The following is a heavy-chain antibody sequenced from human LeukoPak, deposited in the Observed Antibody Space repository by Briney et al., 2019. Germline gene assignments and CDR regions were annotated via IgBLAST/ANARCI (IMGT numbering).Heavy chain of an antibody. V-gene: IGHV3-53*01. CDR3: ARGLFLSGYLDAFDI. Sequence: GGSLRLSCVASGFTFNRYWMSWVRQAPGKGLEWVSLIYSDGRTYYADSVKGRCTISRDNSKNTLYLQMNSLRVEDTAVYYCARGLFLSGYLDAFDIWGQGTVVTVSS. CDR2: IYSDGRT. D-gene: IGHD3-22*01. J-gene: IGHJ3*02. CDR1: GFTFNRYW.